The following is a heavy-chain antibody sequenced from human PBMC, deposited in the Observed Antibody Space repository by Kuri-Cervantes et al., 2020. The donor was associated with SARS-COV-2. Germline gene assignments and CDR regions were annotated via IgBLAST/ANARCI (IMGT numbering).Heavy chain of an antibody. CDR1: GFTFSNAW. D-gene: IGHD3-3*01. V-gene: IGHV3-15*01. CDR3: TTDTPLSQHYDFWSGYHYGMDV. CDR2: IKSKTDGGTT. Sequence: LSLTCAASGFTFSNAWMSWVRQAPGKGLEWVGRIKSKTDGGTTDYAAPVKGRFTISRDDSKNTLYLQMNSLKTEDTAVYYCTTDTPLSQHYDFWSGYHYGMDVWGQGTTVTVSS. J-gene: IGHJ6*02.